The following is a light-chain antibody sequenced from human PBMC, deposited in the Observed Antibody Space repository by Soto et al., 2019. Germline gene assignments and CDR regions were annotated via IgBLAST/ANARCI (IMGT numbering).Light chain of an antibody. Sequence: QAVVTQEPSLPVSPGGTVTLTCGSSTSAVTSGHYPYWLQQKPGQAPRALIYHTTNTRAWTPARFSGSLLLGKAALTLSGAQPEDEALYSCMLTYSGPWVFGGGTKLTVL. CDR3: MLTYSGPWV. CDR2: HTT. CDR1: TSAVTSGHY. J-gene: IGLJ3*02. V-gene: IGLV7-46*01.